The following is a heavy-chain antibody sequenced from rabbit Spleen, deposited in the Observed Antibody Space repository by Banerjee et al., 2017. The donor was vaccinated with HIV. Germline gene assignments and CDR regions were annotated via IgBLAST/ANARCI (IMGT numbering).Heavy chain of an antibody. V-gene: IGHV1S40*01. D-gene: IGHD1-1*01. CDR2: TYTFFFGNT. J-gene: IGHJ4*01. Sequence: QSLEESGGGLVKPGASLTLTCTASEFSFSSDYDMCWVRQAPGKGLEWIGCTYTFFFGNTWYASWAKGRFTISKTSSTTVTLQMTSLTAADTATYFCARTSNDGYRRVNLWGPGTLVTVS. CDR1: EFSFSSDYD. CDR3: ARTSNDGYRRVNL.